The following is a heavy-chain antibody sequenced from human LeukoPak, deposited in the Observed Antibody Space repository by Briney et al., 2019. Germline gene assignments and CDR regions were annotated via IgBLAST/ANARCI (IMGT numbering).Heavy chain of an antibody. CDR3: ATLGYCSSTSCYDFDY. CDR2: IYPGDSDT. CDR1: GYSFTSYW. Sequence: GEALKISCKGSGYSFTSYWIGWVRQMPGKGLEWMGIIYPGDSDTRYSPSFQGQVTISADKSISTAYLQWCSLKASDTAMYYCATLGYCSSTSCYDFDYWGQGTLVTVSS. V-gene: IGHV5-51*01. D-gene: IGHD2-2*01. J-gene: IGHJ4*02.